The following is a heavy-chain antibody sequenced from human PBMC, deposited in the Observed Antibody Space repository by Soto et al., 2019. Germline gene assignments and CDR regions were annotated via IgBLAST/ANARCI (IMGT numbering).Heavy chain of an antibody. CDR3: ARDEGIAAAGTSYDY. Sequence: GASVKVSCKASGYTFTSYGISWVRQAPGQGLEWMGWISTYNGNTNYAQKLQGRVTMTADTSTSTAYMELRSLRSDDTAVYYCARDEGIAAAGTSYDYWGQGTLVTVSS. CDR2: ISTYNGNT. CDR1: GYTFTSYG. D-gene: IGHD6-13*01. J-gene: IGHJ4*02. V-gene: IGHV1-18*01.